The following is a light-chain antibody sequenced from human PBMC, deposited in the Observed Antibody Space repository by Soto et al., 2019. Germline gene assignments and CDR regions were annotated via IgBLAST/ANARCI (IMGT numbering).Light chain of an antibody. Sequence: EIVLTQSPGALSLSPGERATLSCRASQSISSSYLAIAWYQQKPGQPPRLLIYGASSRATGIPDRFSGSGSATDFTLTISRLEPADFAVYYCQQHDTPPWTFGQGTRVEIK. V-gene: IGKV3-20*01. J-gene: IGKJ1*01. CDR1: QSISSSY. CDR2: GAS. CDR3: QQHDTPPWT.